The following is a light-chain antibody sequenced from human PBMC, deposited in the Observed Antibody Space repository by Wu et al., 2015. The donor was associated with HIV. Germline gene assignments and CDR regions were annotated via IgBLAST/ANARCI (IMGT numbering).Light chain of an antibody. CDR3: QQSYILPWT. CDR2: AAS. V-gene: IGKV1-39*01. J-gene: IGKJ1*01. Sequence: DIQMTQSSSSLSASVGDRVSITCRASQSISSFLNWYQHQPGKAPKPLIYAASSLYSGVPSRFSGSGSGTDFTLTISSLQPEDFATYYCQQSYILPWTFGQGTRVEIK. CDR1: QSISSF.